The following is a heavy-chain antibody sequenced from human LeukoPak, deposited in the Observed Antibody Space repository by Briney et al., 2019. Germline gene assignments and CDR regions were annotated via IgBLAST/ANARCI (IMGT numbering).Heavy chain of an antibody. D-gene: IGHD6-13*01. CDR3: ARGGVIAAAGTWYYYYGMDV. Sequence: GASVTVSFTASGYTFTIYDINWVRQAPGQGLEWMGWMNPNSGSTGYSQKFQGRVTMTRNTSISTAYMELSSLRSEDTAVYYCARGGVIAAAGTWYYYYGMDVWGQGTTVTVSS. J-gene: IGHJ6*02. V-gene: IGHV1-8*01. CDR2: MNPNSGST. CDR1: GYTFTIYD.